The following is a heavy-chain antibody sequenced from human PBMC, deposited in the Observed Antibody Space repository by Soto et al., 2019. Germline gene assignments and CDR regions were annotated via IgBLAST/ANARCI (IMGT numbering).Heavy chain of an antibody. CDR3: ARGAPQAGAFDI. CDR2: IWYDGSNK. J-gene: IGHJ3*02. Sequence: GGSLRLSCAASGFTFSSYGMHWVRQAPGKGLEWVAVIWYDGSNKYYADSVKGRFTISRDNSKNTLYLQMNSLRAEDTAVYYCARGAPQAGAFDIWGQGTMVTVSS. V-gene: IGHV3-33*01. CDR1: GFTFSSYG.